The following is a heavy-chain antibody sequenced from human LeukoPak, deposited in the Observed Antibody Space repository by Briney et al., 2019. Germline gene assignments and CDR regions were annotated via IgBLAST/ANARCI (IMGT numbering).Heavy chain of an antibody. J-gene: IGHJ6*02. Sequence: PSETLSLTCAVYGGSFSGYYWSWIRQPPGKGLEWIGEINHSGSTNYNPSLKSRVTISVDTSKNQFSLKLSSVTAADTAVYYCARAMPRFLEWLPNPYYYYGMDVWGQGTTVTVSS. D-gene: IGHD3-3*01. CDR3: ARAMPRFLEWLPNPYYYYGMDV. CDR2: INHSGST. CDR1: GGSFSGYY. V-gene: IGHV4-34*01.